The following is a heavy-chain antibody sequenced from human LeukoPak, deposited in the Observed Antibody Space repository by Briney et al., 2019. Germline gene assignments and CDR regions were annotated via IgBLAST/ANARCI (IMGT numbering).Heavy chain of an antibody. D-gene: IGHD2-2*01. J-gene: IGHJ4*02. V-gene: IGHV3-30*18. Sequence: GGSLRLSCKVSGFPFSNYGIHWVRQAPGKGLEWVAVVSHDGSHKFYADSVKGRFIISRDKSKSTLYLQMNSLRVEDTALYYCAKIICTSCQVKDDHWGQGTLVTVSP. CDR3: AKIICTSCQVKDDH. CDR2: VSHDGSHK. CDR1: GFPFSNYG.